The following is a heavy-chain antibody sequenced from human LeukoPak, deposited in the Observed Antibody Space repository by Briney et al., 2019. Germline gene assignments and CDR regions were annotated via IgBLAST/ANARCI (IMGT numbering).Heavy chain of an antibody. CDR2: ISGSDGTT. V-gene: IGHV3-23*01. J-gene: IGHJ4*02. CDR3: AKDSAKKYGDY. Sequence: PGGSLRLSCAASGFTFSNYAMSWVRQAPGKGLEWVSGISGSDGTTYYADSVKGRFTISRDNSKNTLYLQMGVWGRLNGLRAEDTAVYYCAKDSAKKYGDYWGQGTLVTVSS. CDR1: GFTFSNYA. D-gene: IGHD2/OR15-2a*01.